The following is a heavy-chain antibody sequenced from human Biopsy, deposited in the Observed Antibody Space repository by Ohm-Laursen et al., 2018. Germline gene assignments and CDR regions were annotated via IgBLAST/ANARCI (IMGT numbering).Heavy chain of an antibody. CDR2: ISGGGTI. D-gene: IGHD4-23*01. CDR3: ARDTRWSPYSMDV. Sequence: SLRLSCTASGFSFSDYHMRWIRHAPGRGLEWVSYISGGGTIYYGDSMKGRVTISRDNAKNSLYLQMHSLRAEDTAVCYCARDTRWSPYSMDVWGQGTTVTVSS. J-gene: IGHJ6*02. CDR1: GFSFSDYH. V-gene: IGHV3-11*01.